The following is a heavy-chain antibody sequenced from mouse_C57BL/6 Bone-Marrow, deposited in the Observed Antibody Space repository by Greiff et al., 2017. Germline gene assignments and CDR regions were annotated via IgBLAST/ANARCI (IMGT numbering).Heavy chain of an antibody. CDR2: IYPGGGYT. V-gene: IGHV1-63*01. J-gene: IGHJ4*01. CDR3: AGGGYGNSYQSAMGD. D-gene: IGHD1-1*01. CDR1: GYTFTNYW. Sequence: VQLQQSGAELVRPGTSVKMSCKASGYTFTNYWIGWAKQRPGHGLEWIGDIYPGGGYTNYNEKFKGKATLTADKSSSTAYMQFSSLTSEDSAIYYCAGGGYGNSYQSAMGDWGKGTSVTVST.